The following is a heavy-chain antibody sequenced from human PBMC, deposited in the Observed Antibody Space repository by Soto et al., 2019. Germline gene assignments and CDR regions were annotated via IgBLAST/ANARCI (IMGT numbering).Heavy chain of an antibody. CDR1: GGSISSGGYS. Sequence: SETLSLTCAVSGGSISSGGYSCTCIRQPPGKGLELIGYIYHSGSTYYNPSLKSRVTISVDRSKNQFSLKLSSVTAADTAVYYCARAGGGYSYGYVDYWGQGTLVTVSS. J-gene: IGHJ4*02. CDR3: ARAGGGYSYGYVDY. V-gene: IGHV4-30-2*01. CDR2: IYHSGST. D-gene: IGHD5-18*01.